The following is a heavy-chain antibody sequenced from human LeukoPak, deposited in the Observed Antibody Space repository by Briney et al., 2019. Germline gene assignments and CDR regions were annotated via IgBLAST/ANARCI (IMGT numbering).Heavy chain of an antibody. CDR2: IYSGGST. V-gene: IGHV3-53*01. J-gene: IGHJ4*02. CDR1: GFTVSSNY. Sequence: GGSLRLSCAASGFTVSSNYMSWVRQAPGKGLEWVSVIYSGGSTYYADSVEGRFTISRDNSKNTLYLQMNSLRAEDTAVYYCASGQLSGKGFDYWGQGTLVTVSS. CDR3: ASGQLSGKGFDY. D-gene: IGHD1-26*01.